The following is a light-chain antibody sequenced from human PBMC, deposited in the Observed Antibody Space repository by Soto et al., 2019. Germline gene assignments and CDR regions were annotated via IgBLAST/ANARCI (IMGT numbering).Light chain of an antibody. J-gene: IGLJ1*01. V-gene: IGLV1-40*01. CDR3: CSYTGSSTPYV. Sequence: QSVLTQPPSVSGAPGQRVTISCTGSSSNIGAGYDVHWYQQVPGTAPKLLIYGNTNRPSGVPDRFSASKSGTSASLAITGLQAEDEADYYCCSYTGSSTPYVFGTGTKVTVL. CDR1: SSNIGAGYD. CDR2: GNT.